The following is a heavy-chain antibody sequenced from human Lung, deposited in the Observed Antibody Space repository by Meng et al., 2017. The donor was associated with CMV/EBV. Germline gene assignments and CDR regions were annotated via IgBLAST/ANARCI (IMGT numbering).Heavy chain of an antibody. V-gene: IGHV3-43*01. CDR2: ISWDGAST. J-gene: IGHJ4*02. Sequence: GGSLRLSCAASGFTFDDYTKHWVRQVPGKGLEWVSLISWDGASTNYADSVKGRFTISRDNDKNSLFLQMNNLRSEDTALYYCSKGITNWGQGTLVTVSS. CDR1: GFTFDDYT. CDR3: SKGITN. D-gene: IGHD1-14*01.